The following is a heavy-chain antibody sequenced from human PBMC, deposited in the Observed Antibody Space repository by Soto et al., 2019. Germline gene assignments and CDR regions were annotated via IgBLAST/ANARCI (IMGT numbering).Heavy chain of an antibody. J-gene: IGHJ4*02. CDR1: GFTVSSYS. CDR3: ARDRGASSLNDY. CDR2: ISSSSSYI. V-gene: IGHV3-21*01. D-gene: IGHD1-26*01. Sequence: EVQLVESGGGLVKPGGSLRLSCAASGFTVSSYSMNWVRQAPGKGLEWVSSISSSSSYIYYADSVKGRFTISRDNAKNSLYLQMNSLRAEDTAVYYCARDRGASSLNDYWGQGTLVTVSS.